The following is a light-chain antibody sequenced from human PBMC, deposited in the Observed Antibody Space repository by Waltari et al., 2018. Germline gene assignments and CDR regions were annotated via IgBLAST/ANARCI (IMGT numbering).Light chain of an antibody. CDR3: SAYISSSTLEL. CDR2: DVN. Sequence: QSALTQPASVSGSPGQSITISCTGTSSDVGGSNYVSWYQQHPGKAPKLMIFDVNNRPSGVSNRFSGSKSGNTASLTISGLQAEDEADYYCSAYISSSTLELFGGGTRLTVL. V-gene: IGLV2-14*03. CDR1: SSDVGGSNY. J-gene: IGLJ2*01.